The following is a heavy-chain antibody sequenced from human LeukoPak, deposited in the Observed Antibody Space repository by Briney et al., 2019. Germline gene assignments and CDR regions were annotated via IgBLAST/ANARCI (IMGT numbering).Heavy chain of an antibody. V-gene: IGHV5-51*01. CDR2: IYPGDSDT. Sequence: GESLKISFKGSGSSFTNYWIGWVRPLAGKGLAWMGIIYPGDSDTRYSPSFQGQATISADKSISTAYLPWSNLKASDTATYYCARRGSSAQRLYAFDIWGQGTMVTVSS. J-gene: IGHJ3*02. D-gene: IGHD3-22*01. CDR1: GSSFTNYW. CDR3: ARRGSSAQRLYAFDI.